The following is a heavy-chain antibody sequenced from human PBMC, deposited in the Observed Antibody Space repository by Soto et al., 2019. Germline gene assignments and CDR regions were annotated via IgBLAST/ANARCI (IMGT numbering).Heavy chain of an antibody. CDR1: GGSFSGYY. CDR3: ARGESDYSSFYGMDV. V-gene: IGHV4-34*01. CDR2: INHSGST. J-gene: IGHJ6*02. Sequence: PSETLSLTCAVYGGSFSGYYWSRIHQPPGKGLEWIGEINHSGSTNYNPSLKSRVTISVDTSKNQFSLKLSSVTAADTAAYYCARGESDYSSFYGMDVWGQGTTVTVSS. D-gene: IGHD4-4*01.